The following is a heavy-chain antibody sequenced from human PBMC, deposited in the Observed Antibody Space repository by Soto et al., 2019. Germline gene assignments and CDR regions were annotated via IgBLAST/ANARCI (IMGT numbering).Heavy chain of an antibody. CDR3: ASITYCSGGSCRPFDY. J-gene: IGHJ4*02. CDR1: GGSFSGYY. Sequence: SETLSLTCAVYGGSFSGYYWSWIRQPPGKGLEWIGEINHSGSTNYNPSLKSRVTISVDTSKNQFSLKLSSVTAADTAVYYCASITYCSGGSCRPFDYWGQGTLVTVSS. V-gene: IGHV4-34*01. D-gene: IGHD2-15*01. CDR2: INHSGST.